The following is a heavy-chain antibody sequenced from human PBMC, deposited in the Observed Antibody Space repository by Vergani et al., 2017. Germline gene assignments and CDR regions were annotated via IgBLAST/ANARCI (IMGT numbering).Heavy chain of an antibody. D-gene: IGHD6-6*01. V-gene: IGHV1-18*01. J-gene: IGHJ6*03. CDR2: ISGNNYKT. CDR1: DDNFKIYY. CDR3: ARGGSIAAPSYLYYFYMDV. Sequence: QFQLVQSGTEVKTPGASVKVSCTTPDDNFKIYYITWVRQAPGQGLEWMGWISGNNYKTQYSQKFQGRVTMTTDTSTTTGYMELRNLRSDDTAVYYCARGGSIAAPSYLYYFYMDVWGKGTSVTVSS.